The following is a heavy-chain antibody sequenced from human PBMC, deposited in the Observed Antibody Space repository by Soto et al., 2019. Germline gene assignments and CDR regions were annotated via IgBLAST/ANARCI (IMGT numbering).Heavy chain of an antibody. CDR2: INHSGST. D-gene: IGHD5-18*01. Sequence: SLTCAVYGGSFSGYYWSWIRQPPGKGLEWIGEINHSGSTNYNPSLKSRVTISVDTSKNQLSLKLSSVTAADTAVYYCARPRGYSYGYRDWYFDLWGRGTLVTVSS. CDR3: ARPRGYSYGYRDWYFDL. J-gene: IGHJ2*01. CDR1: GGSFSGYY. V-gene: IGHV4-34*01.